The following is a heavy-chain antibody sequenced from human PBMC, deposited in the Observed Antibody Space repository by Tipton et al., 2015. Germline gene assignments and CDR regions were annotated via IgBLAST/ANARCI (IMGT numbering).Heavy chain of an antibody. D-gene: IGHD2-15*01. CDR3: ARGWWRTYFDS. J-gene: IGHJ4*02. CDR2: TYYNSKWNY. Sequence: GLVKPSQSLSLTCAISGDSVSASAGWNWIRQSPSRGLEWLGRTYYNSKWNYDYAVSVKSRITINPDTSKNQFSLQLNSVTHEDTAVYYCARGWWRTYFDSWGQGTLVAVSS. V-gene: IGHV6-1*01. CDR1: GDSVSASAG.